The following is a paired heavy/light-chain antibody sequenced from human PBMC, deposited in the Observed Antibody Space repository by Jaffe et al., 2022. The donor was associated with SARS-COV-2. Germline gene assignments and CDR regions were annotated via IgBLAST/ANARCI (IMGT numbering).Heavy chain of an antibody. CDR1: GGSINSGDYY. Sequence: QVQLQESGPGLVKPSQTLSLTCTVSGGSINSGDYYWTWVRQPAGKGLEWIGRIHTKGATNYNPSLRSRVTISLDTSQNQISLRLSSVTAADTAVYYCARQMSDWGQGTLVTVSS. CDR2: IHTKGAT. V-gene: IGHV4-61*02. J-gene: IGHJ4*02. CDR3: ARQMSD. D-gene: IGHD3-3*01.
Light chain of an antibody. CDR2: SAT. J-gene: IGLJ3*02. Sequence: QTVVTQEPSLTVSPGGTVTLTCASSTGAVTSGYYPMWFQQKPGQAPRSLIHSATNKHSWTPARFSGSLLGGKAALTLSGAQPEDEAEYYCLLYYGGSQGVFGGGTKLTVL. V-gene: IGLV7-43*01. CDR3: LLYYGGSQGV. CDR1: TGAVTSGYY.